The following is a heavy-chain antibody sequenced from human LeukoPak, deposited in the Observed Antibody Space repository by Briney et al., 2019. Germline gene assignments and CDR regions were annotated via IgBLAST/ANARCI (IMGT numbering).Heavy chain of an antibody. D-gene: IGHD6-13*01. CDR2: ISYDGSNK. V-gene: IGHV3-30*18. J-gene: IGHJ3*02. Sequence: GGSLRLSCAASGFTFSSYGMPWVRQAPGKGLEWVAVISYDGSNKYYADSVKGRFTISRDNSKNTLYLQMSSLRAEDTAVYYCAKAGQQLALRGAFDIWGQGTMVTVSS. CDR3: AKAGQQLALRGAFDI. CDR1: GFTFSSYG.